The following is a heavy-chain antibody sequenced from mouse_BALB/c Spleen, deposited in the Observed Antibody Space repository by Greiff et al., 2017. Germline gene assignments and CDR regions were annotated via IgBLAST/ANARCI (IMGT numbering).Heavy chain of an antibody. V-gene: IGHV14-3*02. D-gene: IGHD1-1*01. CDR3: ARENYGSRDYYAMDY. J-gene: IGHJ4*01. CDR2: IDPANGNT. Sequence: EVKVEESGAELVKPGASVKLSCTASGFNIKDTYMHWVKQRPEQGLEWIGRIDPANGNTKYDPKFQGKATITADTSSNTAYLQLSSLTSEDTAVYYCARENYGSRDYYAMDYWGQGTSVTVSS. CDR1: GFNIKDTY.